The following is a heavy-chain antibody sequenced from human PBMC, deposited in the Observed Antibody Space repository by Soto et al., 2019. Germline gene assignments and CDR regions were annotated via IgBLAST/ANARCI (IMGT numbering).Heavy chain of an antibody. CDR1: ECAYSSDR. CDR2: IWYDGSNK. J-gene: IGHJ6*03. CDR3: ARRSSPLDYYYYMDV. Sequence: PWGSVRLNGVESECAYSSDRINRVSQAPGKGLEWVAVIWYDGSNKYYADSVKGRFTISRDNSKNTLYLQMNSLRAEDTAVYYCARRSSPLDYYYYMDVWGKGTTVTVSS. V-gene: IGHV3-33*01.